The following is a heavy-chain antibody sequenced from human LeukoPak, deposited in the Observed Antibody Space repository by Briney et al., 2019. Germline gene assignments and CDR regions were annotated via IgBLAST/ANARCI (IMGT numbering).Heavy chain of an antibody. D-gene: IGHD2-2*01. V-gene: IGHV1-69*06. Sequence: ASVKVSCKASGGTFSSYAISWVRQAPGQGLEWMGGIIPIFGTANYAQKFQGRVTITADKSTSTAYMELSSLRPEDTAVYYCAREYCSSTSCSFDYWGQGTLITVSS. J-gene: IGHJ4*02. CDR1: GGTFSSYA. CDR3: AREYCSSTSCSFDY. CDR2: IIPIFGTA.